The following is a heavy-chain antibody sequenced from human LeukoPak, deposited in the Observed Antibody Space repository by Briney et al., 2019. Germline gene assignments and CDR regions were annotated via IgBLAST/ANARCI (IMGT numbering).Heavy chain of an antibody. CDR3: ARVSAGTDAFDI. CDR2: FYSGGST. J-gene: IGHJ3*02. D-gene: IGHD6-13*01. V-gene: IGHV3-53*01. CDR1: GFTVSSNY. Sequence: GGSLRLSCAASGFTVSSNYMSWVRQAPGKGLEWVSVFYSGGSTYYADSVKGRFTISRDNSKNTLYLQMNSLRAEDTAVYYCARVSAGTDAFDIWGQGTMVTVSS.